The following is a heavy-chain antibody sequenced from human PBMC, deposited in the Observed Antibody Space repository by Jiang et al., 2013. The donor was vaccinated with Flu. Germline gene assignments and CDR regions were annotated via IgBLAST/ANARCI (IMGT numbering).Heavy chain of an antibody. V-gene: IGHV5-10-1*01. J-gene: IGHJ3*02. CDR2: IDPSDSYT. Sequence: GAEVKKPGESLRISCKGSGYSFTSYWISWVRQMPGKGLEWMGRIDPSDSYTNYSPSFQGHVTISADKSISTAYLQWSSLKASDTAMYYCASASYYYGSGSYFEVFLIIWGQGTMVTVSS. CDR1: GYSFTSYW. D-gene: IGHD3-10*01. CDR3: ASASYYYGSGSYFEVFLII.